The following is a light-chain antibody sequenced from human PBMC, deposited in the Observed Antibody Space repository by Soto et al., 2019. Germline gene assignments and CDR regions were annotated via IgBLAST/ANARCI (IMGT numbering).Light chain of an antibody. V-gene: IGKV3-15*01. Sequence: EIVMTQSPATLSVSPGERATLSCRASQSVSTNLAWYQQKPGQAPRLLIFGASTRATGIPATFSGSGSGTEFTLTISSLQSEDFAVYYCQQYNYWPPTFGQGTKVEIK. CDR3: QQYNYWPPT. CDR1: QSVSTN. CDR2: GAS. J-gene: IGKJ1*01.